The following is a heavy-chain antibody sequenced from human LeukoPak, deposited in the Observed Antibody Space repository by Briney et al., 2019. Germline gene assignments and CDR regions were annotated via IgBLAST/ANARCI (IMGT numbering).Heavy chain of an antibody. J-gene: IGHJ4*02. D-gene: IGHD6-19*01. V-gene: IGHV3-11*06. CDR3: ARDDMYSSGWSGH. Sequence: GGSLRLSCAASGFTFSDYYMSWIRQAPGKGLEWVSYISSSSSYTNYADSVKGRFTISRDNAKNSLYLQMNSLRAEDTAVYYCARDDMYSSGWSGHWGQGTLVTVSS. CDR1: GFTFSDYY. CDR2: ISSSSSYT.